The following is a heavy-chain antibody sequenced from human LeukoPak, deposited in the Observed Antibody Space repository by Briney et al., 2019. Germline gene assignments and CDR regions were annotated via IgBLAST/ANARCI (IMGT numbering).Heavy chain of an antibody. D-gene: IGHD3-10*01. V-gene: IGHV4-34*01. CDR3: ARSITMVRGVYYFDY. CDR2: INHSGST. CDR1: GGSISSYY. Sequence: SETLSLTCTVSGGSISSYYWSWIRQPPGKGLEWIGEINHSGSTNYNPSLKSRVTISVDTSKNQFSLKLSSVTAADTAVYYCARSITMVRGVYYFDYWGQGTLVTVSS. J-gene: IGHJ4*02.